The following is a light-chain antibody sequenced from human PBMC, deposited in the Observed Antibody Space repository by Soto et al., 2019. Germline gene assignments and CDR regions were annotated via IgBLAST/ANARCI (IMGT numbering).Light chain of an antibody. V-gene: IGKV4-1*01. Sequence: IVMTQSPDSLAVSLGERATINCKSSQSVLYSSNNKNYLAWYQQKPRQPPRLLIYWASIRQSGVPDRFSGSGSGADFTLTISSLQAEDVAVYYCQQYYGTPLTFGGGTKVEIK. J-gene: IGKJ4*01. CDR3: QQYYGTPLT. CDR2: WAS. CDR1: QSVLYSSNNKNY.